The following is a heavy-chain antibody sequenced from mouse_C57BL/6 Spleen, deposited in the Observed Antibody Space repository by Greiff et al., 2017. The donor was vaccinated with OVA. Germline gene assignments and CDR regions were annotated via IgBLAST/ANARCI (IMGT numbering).Heavy chain of an antibody. J-gene: IGHJ3*01. CDR3: AYYYGSSPAWFAY. D-gene: IGHD1-1*01. CDR2: IYPGSGST. Sequence: QVQLQQPGAELVKPGASVKMSCKASGYTFTSYWITWVKQRPGQGLAWIGDIYPGSGSTNYNEKFKSKATLTVDTSSSTAYMQLSSLTSEDSAVYYCAYYYGSSPAWFAYWGQGTLVTVSA. CDR1: GYTFTSYW. V-gene: IGHV1-55*01.